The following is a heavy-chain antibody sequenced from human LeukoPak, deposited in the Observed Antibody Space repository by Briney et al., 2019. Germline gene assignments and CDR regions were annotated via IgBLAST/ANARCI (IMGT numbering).Heavy chain of an antibody. J-gene: IGHJ6*03. CDR1: GGSFSGYY. D-gene: IGHD6-13*01. V-gene: IGHV4-34*01. CDR3: ARVTGIAAAGEKDYYYYYMDV. Sequence: PSETLSLTCAVYGGSFSGYYWSWIRQPLGKGLEWIGEINHSGSTNYNPSLKSRVTISVDTSENQFSLKLSSVTAADTAVYYCARVTGIAAAGEKDYYYYYMDVWGKGTTVTVSS. CDR2: INHSGST.